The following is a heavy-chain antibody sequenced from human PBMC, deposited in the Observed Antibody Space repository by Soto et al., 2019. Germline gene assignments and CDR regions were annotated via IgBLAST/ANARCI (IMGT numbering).Heavy chain of an antibody. V-gene: IGHV1-3*01. CDR1: GYTFTSYA. J-gene: IGHJ3*02. CDR2: INAGNGNT. D-gene: IGHD3-22*01. Sequence: ASVKVSCKASGYTFTSYAMHWVRQAPGQRLEWMGWINAGNGNTKYSQKFQGRVTITRDTSARTAYMELSSLRSEDTAVYYCARVSGVGKVMLVVVPGAFDISGQGAMFTVSS. CDR3: ARVSGVGKVMLVVVPGAFDI.